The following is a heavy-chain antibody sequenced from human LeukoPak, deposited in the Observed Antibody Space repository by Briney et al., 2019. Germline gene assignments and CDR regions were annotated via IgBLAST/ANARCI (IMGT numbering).Heavy chain of an antibody. CDR2: IRYDGSNK. D-gene: IGHD3-10*01. CDR1: GFTFSSYG. J-gene: IGHJ4*02. CDR3: AKDRYGSGSYFMQSSDY. Sequence: GGSLRLSCAASGFTFSSYGMHWVRQAPGKGLEWVAFIRYDGSNKYYADSVKGRFTISRDNSKNTLYLQMNSLRAEDTAVYYCAKDRYGSGSYFMQSSDYWGQGTLVTVTS. V-gene: IGHV3-30*02.